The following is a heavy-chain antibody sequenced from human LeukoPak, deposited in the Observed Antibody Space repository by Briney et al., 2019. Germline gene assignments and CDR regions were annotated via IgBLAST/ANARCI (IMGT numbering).Heavy chain of an antibody. CDR3: AKASRQAAVASPLDS. D-gene: IGHD6-19*01. CDR1: GFTFNPYS. Sequence: PGGSLRLSCAASGFTFNPYSMSWVRQAPGKGLEWVAGIGGVGDRTYYADSVKGRSTTSRDNSKDTLFLQMNSLKADDTAVYYCAKASRQAAVASPLDSWGKGSLVTVSS. J-gene: IGHJ4*02. CDR2: IGGVGDRT. V-gene: IGHV3-23*01.